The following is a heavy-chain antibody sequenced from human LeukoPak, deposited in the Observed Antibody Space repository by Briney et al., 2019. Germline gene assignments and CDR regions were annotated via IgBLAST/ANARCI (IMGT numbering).Heavy chain of an antibody. J-gene: IGHJ4*02. CDR1: GGSISSSSYY. D-gene: IGHD4-17*01. CDR2: IYYSGST. V-gene: IGHV4-30-4*08. Sequence: TLSLTCTVSGGSISSSSYYWGWIRQPPGKGLEWIGYIYYSGSTFYNPSLKSRVTISVDTSKNQFSLRLSSVTAADTAVYYCARGYDYGDYYFDFWGQGTLVTVSS. CDR3: ARGYDYGDYYFDF.